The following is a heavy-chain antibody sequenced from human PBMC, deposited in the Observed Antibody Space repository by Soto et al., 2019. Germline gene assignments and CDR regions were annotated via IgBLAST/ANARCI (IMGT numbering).Heavy chain of an antibody. V-gene: IGHV3-23*01. Sequence: EVQLLESGGGLGQPGESLRLSSAASGFSFSSYGMVWVRQAPGKGLEWVSVISARGESLYFPDLVKGQFTIPRDNSKNVLSLEMNSLRAEDTATYFCAKSSIDYSASVDNWGQGTLVVVSS. CDR1: GFSFSSYG. CDR2: ISARGESL. CDR3: AKSSIDYSASVDN. J-gene: IGHJ4*02. D-gene: IGHD1-26*01.